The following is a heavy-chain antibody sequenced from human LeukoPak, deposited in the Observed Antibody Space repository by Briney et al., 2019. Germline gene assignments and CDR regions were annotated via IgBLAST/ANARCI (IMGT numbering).Heavy chain of an antibody. D-gene: IGHD1-26*01. J-gene: IGHJ4*02. V-gene: IGHV3-23*01. Sequence: GGSLRLSCAASGFTFSSYTMSWVRQAPGKGLEWVSTITTSDGNTYYADSVKGRFTVSRDNSKNTLFLQMNSLRAEDTAVYYCAKDGGPSSSGSQFFNYWGQGARVTVSS. CDR1: GFTFSSYT. CDR2: ITTSDGNT. CDR3: AKDGGPSSSGSQFFNY.